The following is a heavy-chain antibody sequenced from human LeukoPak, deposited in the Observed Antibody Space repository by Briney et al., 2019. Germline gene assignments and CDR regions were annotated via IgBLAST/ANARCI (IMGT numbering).Heavy chain of an antibody. D-gene: IGHD4-11*01. J-gene: IGHJ4*02. CDR3: ARLEVVTTEFG. Sequence: PGGSLRLSCATSGLTFTNAWMSWVRQAPGKGLEWVSYISSSGSTIYYADSVKGRFTISRDNAKNSLYLQMNSLRAEDTAVYYCARLEVVTTEFGWGQGTLVTVSS. CDR1: GLTFTNAW. V-gene: IGHV3-11*04. CDR2: ISSSGSTI.